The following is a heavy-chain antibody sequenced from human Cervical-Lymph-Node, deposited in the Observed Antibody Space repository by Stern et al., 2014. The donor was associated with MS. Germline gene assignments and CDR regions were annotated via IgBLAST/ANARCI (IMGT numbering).Heavy chain of an antibody. CDR2: ISSSSSTI. Sequence: EVQLVESGGGLVQPGGSLRLSCAASGFTFSSYSMNWVRQAPGKGLEWVSYISSSSSTIYYADSVKGRFTISRDNAKNSLYLQMNSLRDEDTAVYYCARDRLGIVAARPNWFDPWGQGTLVTVSS. CDR3: ARDRLGIVAARPNWFDP. D-gene: IGHD6-6*01. V-gene: IGHV3-48*02. CDR1: GFTFSSYS. J-gene: IGHJ5*02.